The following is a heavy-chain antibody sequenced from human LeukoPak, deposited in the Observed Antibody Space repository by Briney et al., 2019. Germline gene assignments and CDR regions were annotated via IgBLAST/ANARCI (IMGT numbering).Heavy chain of an antibody. CDR2: ISWNSGSI. Sequence: GGSLRLSCAASGFTFDDYAMHWVRQAPGKGLEWVPGISWNSGSIGYADSVKGRFTISRDNAKNSLYLQMNSLRAEDTALYYCAKGSLGGSYYFDYWGQGTLVTVSS. J-gene: IGHJ4*02. D-gene: IGHD1-26*01. CDR3: AKGSLGGSYYFDY. CDR1: GFTFDDYA. V-gene: IGHV3-9*01.